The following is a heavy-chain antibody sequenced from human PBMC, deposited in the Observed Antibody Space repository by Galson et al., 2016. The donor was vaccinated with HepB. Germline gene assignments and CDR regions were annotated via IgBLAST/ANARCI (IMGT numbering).Heavy chain of an antibody. D-gene: IGHD3-10*01. Sequence: SLRLSCEASGFTFSSYWMSWVRKAPGKGLEWVATIKQDGSEKYYVDSVKGRFTISRDTAKNSLYLQMKSLRAEDTAVYYWAREGTGCFDIWGQGTMVTVSS. CDR2: IKQDGSEK. V-gene: IGHV3-7*01. CDR3: AREGTGCFDI. CDR1: GFTFSSYW. J-gene: IGHJ3*02.